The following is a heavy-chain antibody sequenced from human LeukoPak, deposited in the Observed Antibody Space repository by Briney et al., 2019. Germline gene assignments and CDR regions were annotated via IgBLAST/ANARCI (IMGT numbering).Heavy chain of an antibody. CDR2: IRQDGSEK. CDR1: GFTFRSYW. V-gene: IGHV3-7*01. CDR3: ARLAPVVITGEAYFDY. Sequence: GGSLRLSCAAAGFTFRSYWMTWVRQAPGKGLEWVANIRQDGSEKYYVDPLKGRFTISRDNAKNSLYLQMNSLRAEDTAVYYCARLAPVVITGEAYFDYWGQGTLVAVSS. D-gene: IGHD3-22*01. J-gene: IGHJ4*02.